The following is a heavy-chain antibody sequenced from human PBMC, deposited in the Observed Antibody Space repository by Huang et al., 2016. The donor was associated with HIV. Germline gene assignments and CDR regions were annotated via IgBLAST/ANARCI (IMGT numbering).Heavy chain of an antibody. J-gene: IGHJ3*02. D-gene: IGHD4-4*01. V-gene: IGHV3-48*02. Sequence: EVQLVESGGGLVQPGGSLRLSCATSGFTFSSYSMNWVRQAAGKGLEWVSYISSSSSTIFYADSVKGRFTISRDNAKNSLFLRMNSLRDEDTAVYYCARYTVDAFDIWGQGTMVTVSS. CDR3: ARYTVDAFDI. CDR1: GFTFSSYS. CDR2: ISSSSSTI.